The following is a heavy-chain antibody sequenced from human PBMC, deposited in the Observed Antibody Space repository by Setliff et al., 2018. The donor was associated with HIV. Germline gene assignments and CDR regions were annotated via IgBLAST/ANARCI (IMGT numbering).Heavy chain of an antibody. Sequence: PGGSLRLSCVVSGFTFSNDFMGWVRQAPGKGLEWVSVIYNIGATRYAYSVKGRFTISRDNSKNTLSLQMNSLKVEETAVYYCARGGVFGSSYFDLWGRGTLVTVSS. J-gene: IGHJ2*01. CDR3: ARGGVFGSSYFDL. CDR1: GFTFSNDF. CDR2: IYNIGAT. D-gene: IGHD3-10*02. V-gene: IGHV3-53*01.